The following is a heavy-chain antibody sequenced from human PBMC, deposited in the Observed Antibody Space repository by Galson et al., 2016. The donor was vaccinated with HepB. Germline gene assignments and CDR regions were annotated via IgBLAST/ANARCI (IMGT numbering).Heavy chain of an antibody. Sequence: SVKVSCKASGYTFTSYDLTWVRQAPGQGLEWMGWISPYSANTDYAQTFQGRLILTSDTSKRTASMELKSLRADDTAVYFCARALQIVLSYGFDVWGQGTTVTVSS. CDR1: GYTFTSYD. J-gene: IGHJ6*02. D-gene: IGHD2/OR15-2a*01. CDR2: ISPYSANT. V-gene: IGHV1-18*01. CDR3: ARALQIVLSYGFDV.